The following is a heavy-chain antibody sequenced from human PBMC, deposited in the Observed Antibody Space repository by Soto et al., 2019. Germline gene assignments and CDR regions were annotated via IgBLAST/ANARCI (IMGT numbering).Heavy chain of an antibody. D-gene: IGHD4-17*01. Sequence: GSLRLSCAASGFTFSSYWMGWVRQPPGKGLEWVAFSGSNVRTLYYGASVKGRFTIVRDYAKTSVYLQMNNLTDEDTAVYYCARNYGAADYWGQGTLV. J-gene: IGHJ4*02. CDR1: GFTFSSYW. CDR3: ARNYGAADY. V-gene: IGHV3-48*02. CDR2: SGSNVRTL.